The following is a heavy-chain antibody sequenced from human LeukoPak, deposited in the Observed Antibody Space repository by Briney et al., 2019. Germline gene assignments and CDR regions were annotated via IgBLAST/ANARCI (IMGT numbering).Heavy chain of an antibody. Sequence: PSETLSLTCTVSGGSISNYYWSWIRQPPGKGLEWIGYIYYSGSTNYNPSLKSRVTISVDTSKNQFSLKLSSVTAADTAVYYCARSYYDSSGYYYYYYMDVWGKGTTVTISS. D-gene: IGHD3-22*01. V-gene: IGHV4-59*01. CDR3: ARSYYDSSGYYYYYYMDV. CDR2: IYYSGST. CDR1: GGSISNYY. J-gene: IGHJ6*03.